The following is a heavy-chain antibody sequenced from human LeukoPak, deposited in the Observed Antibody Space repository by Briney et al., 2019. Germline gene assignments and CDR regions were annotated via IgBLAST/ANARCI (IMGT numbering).Heavy chain of an antibody. D-gene: IGHD5-24*01. CDR1: GFTFSNYN. CDR3: ARGDKRDY. J-gene: IGHJ4*02. CDR2: ISRSGGST. Sequence: GGSLRLSCVGFGFTFSNYNLNWVRQAPGKGLEWVSSISRSGGSTYYAESVKGRLTISRDNAESSVYLQVNSLRVEDTAVYYCARGDKRDYWGQGTLVTV. V-gene: IGHV3-21*01.